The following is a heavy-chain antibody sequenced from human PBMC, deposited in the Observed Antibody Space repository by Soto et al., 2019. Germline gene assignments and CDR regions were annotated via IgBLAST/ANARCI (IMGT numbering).Heavy chain of an antibody. CDR2: LTGGSGST. V-gene: IGHV3-23*01. Sequence: GGSLRLSCAASGFTFSDYFISWVRQAPGKGLEWVSALTGGSGSTYYAGSVKGRFTISRDNSKNTLYLQMNSLRADDTALYYCAKGSASARPYYFDYWGPGALVTVSS. J-gene: IGHJ4*02. CDR1: GFTFSDYF. CDR3: AKGSASARPYYFDY. D-gene: IGHD6-6*01.